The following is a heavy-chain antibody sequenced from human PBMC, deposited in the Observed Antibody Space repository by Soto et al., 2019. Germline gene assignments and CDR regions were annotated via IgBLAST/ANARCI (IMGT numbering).Heavy chain of an antibody. CDR3: ASGQWLAPWGYFDY. Sequence: GGSLRLSCAASGFTFSSYGMHWFRQAPGKGLEWVAVIWYDGSNKYYADSVKGRFTISRDNSKNTLYLQMNSLRAEDTAEYYCASGQWLAPWGYFDYWGQGTLVTVSS. J-gene: IGHJ4*02. D-gene: IGHD6-19*01. CDR2: IWYDGSNK. CDR1: GFTFSSYG. V-gene: IGHV3-33*01.